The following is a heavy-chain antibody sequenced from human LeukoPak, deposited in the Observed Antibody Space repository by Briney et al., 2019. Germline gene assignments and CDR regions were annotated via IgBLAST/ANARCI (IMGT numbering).Heavy chain of an antibody. V-gene: IGHV1-18*01. CDR1: GYTFTSYS. CDR2: INPYNGNT. CDR3: ARDEFYGDRDFDY. Sequence: GASVTVSCKPSGYTFTSYSIIWVRQAPGQGLECMGWINPYNGNTNYAQNIQGRVTMTTDTSTNTAYMDLKSRRSDDTAVYYCARDEFYGDRDFDYWGQGTLVTVSS. J-gene: IGHJ4*02. D-gene: IGHD4-17*01.